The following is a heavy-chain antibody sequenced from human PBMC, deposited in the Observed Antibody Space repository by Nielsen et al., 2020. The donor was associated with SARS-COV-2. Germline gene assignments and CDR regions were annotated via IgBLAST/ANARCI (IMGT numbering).Heavy chain of an antibody. D-gene: IGHD3-3*01. CDR2: IKQDGSEK. V-gene: IGHV3-7*01. CDR3: AREGKIFYYYYGMDV. Sequence: GESLKISCAASGFTLSSYWMSWVRQAPGKGLEWVANIKQDGSEKYYVDSVKGRFTISRDNAKNSLYLQMNSLRAEDTAVYYCAREGKIFYYYYGMDVWGQGTTVTVSS. CDR1: GFTLSSYW. J-gene: IGHJ6*02.